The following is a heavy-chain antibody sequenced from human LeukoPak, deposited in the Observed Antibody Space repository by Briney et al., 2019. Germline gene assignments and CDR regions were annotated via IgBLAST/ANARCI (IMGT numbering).Heavy chain of an antibody. Sequence: GASVKVSCKASGYTFSSSDINWVRQATGQGLEWMGWMNPNSGNTGYAQKFQGRVTITRNTSISTAYMELSSLRSEDTAVYYCARGAAGNYYDSSGYYSRWGQGTLVTVSS. CDR3: ARGAAGNYYDSSGYYSR. J-gene: IGHJ4*02. D-gene: IGHD3-22*01. CDR2: MNPNSGNT. V-gene: IGHV1-8*01. CDR1: GYTFSSSD.